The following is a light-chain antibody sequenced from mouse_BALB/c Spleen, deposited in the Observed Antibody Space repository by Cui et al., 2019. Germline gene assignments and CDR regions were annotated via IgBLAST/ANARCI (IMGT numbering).Light chain of an antibody. V-gene: IGKV14-111*01. CDR2: RAN. CDR1: QDINSY. J-gene: IGKJ4*01. Sequence: DIKMTQWPSSTYASLGERVTITCKASQDINSYLSWFQQKPGKSPKTLIYRANRLVDGVPSRFSGSGSGQDYSLTISSLEYEDMGIYYCLQYDEFPFTFGSGTKLEIK. CDR3: LQYDEFPFT.